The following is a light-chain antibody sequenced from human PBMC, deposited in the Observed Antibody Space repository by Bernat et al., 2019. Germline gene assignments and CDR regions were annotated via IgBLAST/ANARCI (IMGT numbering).Light chain of an antibody. CDR1: QNVYGCY. CDR2: YAS. CDR3: QQYADSPQT. Sequence: EIVLTQSPGTLSLSPGDRATLSCSASQNVYGCYVAWYQQKPGQAPRLLMYYASTRATGIPDRFSGSGSGTDFTLTMSRLEPEDFAVYHCQQYADSPQTFGQGTKVEIK. J-gene: IGKJ1*01. V-gene: IGKV3-20*01.